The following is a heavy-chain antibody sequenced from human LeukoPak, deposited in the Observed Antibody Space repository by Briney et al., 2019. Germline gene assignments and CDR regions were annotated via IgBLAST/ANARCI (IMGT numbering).Heavy chain of an antibody. Sequence: SETLSLTCTVSGGSISTYYWSWIRRPPGKGLEWIAYIHASGPTNYNPSLKSRVTISVDTSKNQFSLKLSSVTAADTAVYYCARGEYYFDYWGQGTLVTVSS. CDR2: IHASGPT. CDR1: GGSISTYY. J-gene: IGHJ4*02. V-gene: IGHV4-4*09. D-gene: IGHD2-21*01. CDR3: ARGEYYFDY.